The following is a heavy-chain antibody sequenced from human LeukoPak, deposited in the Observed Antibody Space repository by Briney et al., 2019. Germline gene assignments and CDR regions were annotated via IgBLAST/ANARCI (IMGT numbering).Heavy chain of an antibody. J-gene: IGHJ4*02. CDR3: ASISYGGNSDY. CDR2: IIPILGIA. D-gene: IGHD4-23*01. V-gene: IGHV1-69*04. CDR1: GGTFSSYA. Sequence: ALVKVSCKASGGTFSSYAISWVRQAPGQGLEWMGRIIPILGIANYAQKFQGRVTITADKSTSTAYMELSSLRSEDTAVYYCASISYGGNSDYWGQGTLVTVSS.